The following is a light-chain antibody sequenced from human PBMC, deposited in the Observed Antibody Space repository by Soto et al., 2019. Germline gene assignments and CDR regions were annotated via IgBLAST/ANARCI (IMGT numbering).Light chain of an antibody. J-gene: IGKJ1*01. CDR1: QGIIDY. CDR2: AAS. V-gene: IGKV1-27*01. Sequence: DIQMTQSPSSLSASVGDRVTITCRASQGIIDYLAWYQHKPGKAPNLLIYAASTLHSGVPSRFSGSGSGTDFTLTISNLQPEDVGTYYCQKYNTAPQTFGPGTKEEIK. CDR3: QKYNTAPQT.